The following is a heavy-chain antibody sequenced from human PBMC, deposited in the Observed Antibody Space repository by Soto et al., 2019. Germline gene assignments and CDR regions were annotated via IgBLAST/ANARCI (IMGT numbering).Heavy chain of an antibody. CDR3: ARFGLARSGYDLVADY. D-gene: IGHD5-12*01. CDR1: GYTFTSYG. CDR2: ISAYNGNT. V-gene: IGHV1-18*01. J-gene: IGHJ4*02. Sequence: VKFSCKASGYTFTSYGISWVRQAPGQGLEWMGWISAYNGNTNYAQKLQGRVTMTTDTSTSTAYMELRSLRSDDTAVYYCARFGLARSGYDLVADYWGQGTLVTVSS.